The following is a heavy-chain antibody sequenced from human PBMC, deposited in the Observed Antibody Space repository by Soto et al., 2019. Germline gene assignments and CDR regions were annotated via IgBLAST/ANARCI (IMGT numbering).Heavy chain of an antibody. J-gene: IGHJ6*02. CDR2: IYPGDSDI. CDR1: GYTFTNYW. Sequence: GESLKISCKGSGYTFTNYWIGWVRQMPGKGLEWMGIIYPGDSDIKYNPSFQGQVTISADKSITTTYLQWSSLKASDTAIYYCAASIFYYGMDVWGQGTTVTVSS. CDR3: AASIFYYGMDV. V-gene: IGHV5-51*01.